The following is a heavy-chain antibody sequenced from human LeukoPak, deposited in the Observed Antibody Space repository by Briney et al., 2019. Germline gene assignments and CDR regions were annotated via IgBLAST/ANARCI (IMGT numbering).Heavy chain of an antibody. CDR3: ARLNYPREYCSSTSCYRRSAFDI. CDR2: IYYSGST. J-gene: IGHJ3*02. V-gene: IGHV4-39*01. D-gene: IGHD2-2*01. CDR1: GGSISSSSYY. Sequence: SETLSLTCTVSGGSISSSSYYWGWIRQPPGKGLEWIGSIYYSGSTYYNPSLKSRVTISVDTSKNQFSLKLGSVTAADTAVYYCARLNYPREYCSSTSCYRRSAFDIWGQGTMVTVSS.